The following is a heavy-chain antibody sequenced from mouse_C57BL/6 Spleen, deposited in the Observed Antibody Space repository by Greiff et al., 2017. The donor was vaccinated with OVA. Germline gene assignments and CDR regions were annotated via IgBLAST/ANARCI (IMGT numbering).Heavy chain of an antibody. CDR1: GYTFTDYN. D-gene: IGHD1-1*01. Sequence: VQLQQSGPELVKPGASVKMSCKASGYTFTDYNMHWVKQSHGKSLEWIGYINPNNGGTSYNQKFKGKATLTVNKSSSTAYMELRSLTSEDSAVYYCARDYYGSSYYYYAMDYWGQGTSVTVSS. CDR3: ARDYYGSSYYYYAMDY. CDR2: INPNNGGT. J-gene: IGHJ4*01. V-gene: IGHV1-22*01.